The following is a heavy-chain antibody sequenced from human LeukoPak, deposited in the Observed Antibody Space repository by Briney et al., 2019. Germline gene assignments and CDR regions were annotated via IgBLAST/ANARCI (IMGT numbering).Heavy chain of an antibody. D-gene: IGHD2-15*01. J-gene: IGHJ4*02. CDR1: GFTFTSYS. CDR3: ARDWAGSCLDY. CDR2: ISSSGSTI. V-gene: IGHV3-48*04. Sequence: GGSLRLSCAASGFTFTSYSMNWVRQAPGKGLEWVSYISSSGSTIYYADSVKGRFTISRDNAKNSLYLQMNSLRAEDTAVYYCARDWAGSCLDYWGQGTLVTVSS.